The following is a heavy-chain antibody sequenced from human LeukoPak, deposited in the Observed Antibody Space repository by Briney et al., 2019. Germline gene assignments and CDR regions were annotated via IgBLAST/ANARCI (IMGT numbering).Heavy chain of an antibody. Sequence: PGGSLRLSCAASGFTVSSNYMSWVRQAPGKGLEWVSGIYSGGSTYYADSVKGRFTISRDNSKNTLYLQLNSLRAEDTAVFYCAHYADYVGFDCWGQGTLVTVSS. CDR1: GFTVSSNY. CDR3: AHYADYVGFDC. D-gene: IGHD4-17*01. CDR2: IYSGGST. J-gene: IGHJ4*02. V-gene: IGHV3-66*01.